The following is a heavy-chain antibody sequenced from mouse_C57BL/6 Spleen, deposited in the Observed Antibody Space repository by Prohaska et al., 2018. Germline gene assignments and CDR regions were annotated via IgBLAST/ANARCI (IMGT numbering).Heavy chain of an antibody. V-gene: IGHV1-18*01. CDR1: GYTFTDYN. D-gene: IGHD1-1*01. Sequence: PGASVKIPCKASGYTFTDYNMDWVKQSHGKSLEWIGDINPNNGGTIYNQKFKGKATLTVDKSSSTAYMELRSLTSEDTAVYYCARGYYGSSPWFAYWGQGTLVTVSA. CDR3: ARGYYGSSPWFAY. CDR2: INPNNGGT. J-gene: IGHJ3*01.